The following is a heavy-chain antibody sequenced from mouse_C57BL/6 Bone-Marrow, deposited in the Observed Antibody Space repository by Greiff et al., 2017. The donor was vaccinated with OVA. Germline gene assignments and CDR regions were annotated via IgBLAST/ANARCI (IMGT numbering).Heavy chain of an antibody. V-gene: IGHV5-17*01. J-gene: IGHJ1*03. CDR3: ARINYWYFDV. Sequence: EVKLVESGGGLVKPGGSLKLSCAASGFTFSDYGMHWVRQAPEKGLEWVAYISSGSSTIYYADTVKGRFTISRDTAKNPLFLQMTSLRAEDTAMYYCARINYWYFDVWGTGTTVTVSS. CDR2: ISSGSSTI. CDR1: GFTFSDYG.